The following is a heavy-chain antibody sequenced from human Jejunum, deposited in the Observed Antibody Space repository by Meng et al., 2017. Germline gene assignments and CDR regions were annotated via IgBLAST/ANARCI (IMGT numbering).Heavy chain of an antibody. J-gene: IGHJ4*02. CDR1: GGSFSGYY. V-gene: IGHV4-34*01. CDR3: ARGGDPRAYYFDY. D-gene: IGHD3-10*01. Sequence: SETLSLTCAVYGGSFSGYYCGWIRQAPGKGLEWIGDIDHSGSTNYNPSLKNRVTISVDTSRNQISLNLNSVTAADTAVYYCARGGDPRAYYFDYWGQGNVVTVSS. CDR2: IDHSGST.